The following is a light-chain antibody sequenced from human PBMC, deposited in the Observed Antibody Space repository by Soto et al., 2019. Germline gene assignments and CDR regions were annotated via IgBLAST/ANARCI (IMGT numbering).Light chain of an antibody. V-gene: IGLV2-8*01. J-gene: IGLJ3*02. Sequence: SVLTQPPSASGSPGQSVTISCTGTSSDVGGYNFVSWYQQHPGKAPKFMIYEVSKRPSGVPDRFSGSKSGNTASLTVSGLQAEDEADYYCSSYAGGIKWVFGGGTQLTVL. CDR1: SSDVGGYNF. CDR2: EVS. CDR3: SSYAGGIKWV.